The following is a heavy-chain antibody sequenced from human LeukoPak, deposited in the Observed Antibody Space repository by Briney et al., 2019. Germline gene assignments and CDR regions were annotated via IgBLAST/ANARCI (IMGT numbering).Heavy chain of an antibody. Sequence: GGSLRLSCAASGFTFRTYTMNWVRQAPGKGLEWVPSISSSSSFIYYADSVKGRFTISRDNAKNSLYLQMNSLRAEDTAVYYCARVYGDGSGSYYGGDYWGQGTLVTVSS. CDR2: ISSSSSFI. V-gene: IGHV3-21*01. CDR1: GFTFRTYT. D-gene: IGHD3-10*01. CDR3: ARVYGDGSGSYYGGDY. J-gene: IGHJ4*02.